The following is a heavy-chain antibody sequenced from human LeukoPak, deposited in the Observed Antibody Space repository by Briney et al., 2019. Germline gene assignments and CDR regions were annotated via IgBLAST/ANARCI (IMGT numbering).Heavy chain of an antibody. D-gene: IGHD3-10*01. V-gene: IGHV4-39*01. Sequence: PSGTLSLTCTVSGGSISSSSYYWGWIRQPPGKGLEWIGSIYYSGSTYYNPSLKSRVTISVDTSKNQFSLKLSSVTAADTAVYYCARPYGSGDKDAFDIWGQGTMVTVSS. CDR3: ARPYGSGDKDAFDI. CDR1: GGSISSSSYY. CDR2: IYYSGST. J-gene: IGHJ3*02.